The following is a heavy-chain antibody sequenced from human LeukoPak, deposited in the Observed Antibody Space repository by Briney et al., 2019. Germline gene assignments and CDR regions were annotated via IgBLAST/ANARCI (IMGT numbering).Heavy chain of an antibody. Sequence: ASVKVSCKASGYTFTSYAMHWVRQAPGQRLEWMGWISAGNGNTKYSQKFQGRVTITRDTSTSTAYMELSSLRSEDTAVYYCARYTSMETLVEYFFFIDGGGKGTTVTVSS. J-gene: IGHJ6*03. CDR2: ISAGNGNT. D-gene: IGHD2-8*02. V-gene: IGHV1-3*01. CDR3: ARYTSMETLVEYFFFIDG. CDR1: GYTFTSYA.